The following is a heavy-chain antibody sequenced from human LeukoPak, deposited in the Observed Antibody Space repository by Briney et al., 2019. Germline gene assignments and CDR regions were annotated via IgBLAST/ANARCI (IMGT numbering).Heavy chain of an antibody. CDR2: ISIYNGNT. D-gene: IGHD4-23*01. V-gene: IGHV1-18*01. CDR1: GDTFTSYG. J-gene: IGHJ4*02. CDR3: ARTVYVGNSKYFDS. Sequence: ASVKVSCKASGDTFTSYGISWVRQAPGQGLEWMGWISIYNGNTNSAQKLQGRVTMTTDSSTSTVYMDLRSLRSDDTALYYCARTVYVGNSKYFDSWGQGTLVTVSS.